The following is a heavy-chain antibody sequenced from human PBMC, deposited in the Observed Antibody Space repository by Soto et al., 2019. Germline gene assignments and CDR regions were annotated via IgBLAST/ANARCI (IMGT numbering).Heavy chain of an antibody. J-gene: IGHJ4*02. CDR2: IYYSGST. V-gene: IGHV4-31*03. CDR1: GGSISSGGYY. D-gene: IGHD6-6*01. Sequence: PSETLSLTCTVSGGSISSGGYYWSWIRQHPGKGLEWIGYIYYSGSTYYNPSLKSRVTISVDTSKNQFSLKLSSVTAADTAVYYCARGNIAAPGGRYFDYWGQGTLVTVSS. CDR3: ARGNIAAPGGRYFDY.